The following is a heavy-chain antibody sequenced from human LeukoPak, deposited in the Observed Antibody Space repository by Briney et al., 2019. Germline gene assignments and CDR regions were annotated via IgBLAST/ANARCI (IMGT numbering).Heavy chain of an antibody. Sequence: KTSETLSLTCTVSGGSISSSSYYWGWIRQPPGKGLEWIGSIYYSGSTYYNPSLKSRVTISVDTSKNQFSLKLSSVTAEDTAVYYCTTRPGYSSGDIDYWGQGTLVTVSS. CDR3: TTRPGYSSGDIDY. CDR1: GGSISSSSYY. V-gene: IGHV4-39*07. J-gene: IGHJ4*02. D-gene: IGHD6-19*01. CDR2: IYYSGST.